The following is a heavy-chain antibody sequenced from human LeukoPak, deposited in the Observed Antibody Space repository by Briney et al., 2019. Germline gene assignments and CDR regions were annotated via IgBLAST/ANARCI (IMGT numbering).Heavy chain of an antibody. V-gene: IGHV1-46*01. CDR2: INPSGGST. J-gene: IGHJ4*02. CDR1: GYTLTELS. CDR3: ARALVGYSCGYGYYFDY. D-gene: IGHD5-18*01. Sequence: ASVKVSCKVSGYTLTELSMHWVRQAPGQGLEWMGIINPSGGSTSYAQKFQGRVTMTRDTSTSTVYMELSSLRSEDTAVYYCARALVGYSCGYGYYFDYWGQGTLVTVSS.